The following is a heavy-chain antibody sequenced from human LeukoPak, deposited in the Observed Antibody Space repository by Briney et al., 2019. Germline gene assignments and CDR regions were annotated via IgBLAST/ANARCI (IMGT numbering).Heavy chain of an antibody. V-gene: IGHV1-18*01. D-gene: IGHD4-17*01. CDR2: ISAYNGNT. Sequence: ASVKVSCKASGYTFTSYGISWVRQAPGQGLEWMGWISAYNGNTNYAQKLQGRVTMTTDTSTSTAYMELRSLRSDDTAVYYCARDADCGDYAPPFDYWGQGTPVTVSS. CDR1: GYTFTSYG. J-gene: IGHJ4*02. CDR3: ARDADCGDYAPPFDY.